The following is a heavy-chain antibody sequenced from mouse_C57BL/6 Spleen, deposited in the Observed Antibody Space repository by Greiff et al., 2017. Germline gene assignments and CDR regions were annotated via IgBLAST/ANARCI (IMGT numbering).Heavy chain of an antibody. CDR1: GYTFTSYW. V-gene: IGHV1-53*01. CDR3: AREGQLRRGKAMDY. J-gene: IGHJ4*01. CDR2: INPSNGGT. Sequence: QVQLQQPGTELVKPGASVKLSCKASGYTFTSYWMHWVKQRPGQGLEWIGNINPSNGGTNYNEKFKSKATLTVDKSSSTAYMQLSSLTSEDSAVYDCAREGQLRRGKAMDYWGQGTPVTVSS. D-gene: IGHD3-2*02.